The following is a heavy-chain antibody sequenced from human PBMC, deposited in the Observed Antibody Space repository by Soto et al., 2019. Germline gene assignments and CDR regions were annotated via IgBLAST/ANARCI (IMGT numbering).Heavy chain of an antibody. V-gene: IGHV1-69*01. CDR1: GGTFTTYA. CDR3: ARGYSGGCYYAMDV. D-gene: IGHD4-4*01. Sequence: QVQLVQSGAEVKKPGSSVRVSCQASGGTFTTYAFNWVRQAPGQGLEWMGGIIPMYNKPNYAPNFLGRVTISADPSTGTAYMELTTLRSEDTAVYFCARGYSGGCYYAMDVWGQGTTVTVSS. J-gene: IGHJ6*02. CDR2: IIPMYNKP.